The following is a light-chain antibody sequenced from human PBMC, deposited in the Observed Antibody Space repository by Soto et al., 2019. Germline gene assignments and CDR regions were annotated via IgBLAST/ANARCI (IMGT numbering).Light chain of an antibody. CDR3: QQYNNWPRT. CDR2: GPS. Sequence: EIVMTQSPATLSVSPGERVTLSCRASQSVSYNLAWYQQKPGQAPRLLIYGPSTRATGIPARFSGSGSGTEFTPTISSLQSEDFALYYCQQYNNWPRTFGQGTKVDI. J-gene: IGKJ1*01. V-gene: IGKV3-15*01. CDR1: QSVSYN.